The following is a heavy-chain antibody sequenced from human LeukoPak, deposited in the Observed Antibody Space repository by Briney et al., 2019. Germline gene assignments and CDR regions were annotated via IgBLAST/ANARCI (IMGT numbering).Heavy chain of an antibody. D-gene: IGHD1-26*01. CDR2: ICDSGGST. CDR1: GFTFSSYA. V-gene: IGHV3-23*01. Sequence: GGSLTLSCAASGFTFSSYAMSWLPQAPGKGLEWVSAICDSGGSTYYADPVKGRFTISRDNSENTLYLQMNSLRAEDTAVYYCAKDFRGSPGYFDYWGQGTLVTVSS. J-gene: IGHJ4*02. CDR3: AKDFRGSPGYFDY.